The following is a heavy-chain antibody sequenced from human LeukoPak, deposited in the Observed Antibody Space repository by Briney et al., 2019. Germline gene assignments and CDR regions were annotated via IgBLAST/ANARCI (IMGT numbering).Heavy chain of an antibody. CDR3: ARVKLGYCSSTSCYGWFDP. CDR1: GYTFTSYD. J-gene: IGHJ5*02. CDR2: MNPNSGNT. Sequence: ASVKVSCKASGYTFTSYDINWVRQATGQGLEWMGWMNPNSGNTGYPQKFQGRVTITRNTSISTAYMELSSLRSEDTAVYYCARVKLGYCSSTSCYGWFDPWGQGTLVTVSS. D-gene: IGHD2-2*01. V-gene: IGHV1-8*03.